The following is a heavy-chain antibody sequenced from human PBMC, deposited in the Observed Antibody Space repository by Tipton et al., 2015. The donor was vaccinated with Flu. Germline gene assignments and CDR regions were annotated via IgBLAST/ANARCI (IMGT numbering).Heavy chain of an antibody. CDR2: VHSSGST. J-gene: IGHJ5*02. Sequence: TLSLTCTVSGDSISGSYYWSCLRQSPGKGLEWIASVHSSGSTNHNPSLKSRVTMSVDTSKNQFSLKLSSVTAADTAVYYCARGLPVAAAQWFDLWGQGTLVTVSS. CDR3: ARGLPVAAAQWFDL. CDR1: GDSISGSYY. D-gene: IGHD2-15*01. V-gene: IGHV4-59*01.